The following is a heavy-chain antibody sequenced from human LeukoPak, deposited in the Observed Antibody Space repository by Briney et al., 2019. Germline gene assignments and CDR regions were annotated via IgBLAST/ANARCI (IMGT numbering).Heavy chain of an antibody. CDR3: ARYVLRSYFDY. CDR2: IKQDGSEK. Sequence: PGGSLRLSCAASGFTFSSYGMHWVRQAPGKGLEWAANIKQDGSEKYYVDSVKGRFTISRDNAKNSLYLQMNSLRAEDTAVYYCARYVLRSYFDYWGQGTLVTVSS. V-gene: IGHV3-7*01. J-gene: IGHJ4*02. D-gene: IGHD4-17*01. CDR1: GFTFSSYG.